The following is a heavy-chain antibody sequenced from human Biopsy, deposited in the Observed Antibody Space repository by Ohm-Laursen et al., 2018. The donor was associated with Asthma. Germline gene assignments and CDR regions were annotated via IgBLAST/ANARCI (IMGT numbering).Heavy chain of an antibody. J-gene: IGHJ4*02. V-gene: IGHV3-64D*08. Sequence: SLRLSCAASGFTFSSYSMHWVRQAPGRGPEYVSCIATDGSNKFYADSVKGRFTVSRDNSKHTLYLHMTGLRADDTGVYYCVKDHSAGYYYFDDWGQGAQVTVSS. CDR1: GFTFSSYS. CDR3: VKDHSAGYYYFDD. CDR2: IATDGSNK. D-gene: IGHD2-21*01.